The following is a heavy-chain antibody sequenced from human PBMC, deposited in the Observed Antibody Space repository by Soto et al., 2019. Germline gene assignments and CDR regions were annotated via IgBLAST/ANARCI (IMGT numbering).Heavy chain of an antibody. V-gene: IGHV3-30*09. D-gene: IGHD3-22*01. CDR3: ARRAWDSYYAIDV. CDR1: GFTYTDFA. Sequence: VQLVESGGGEVQPGRSLRLSCAASGFTYTDFALHWVRQAPGKGLEWVAIISYDGSDKYYADSVKGRFAICRDNPKNTLYLEMNSLRPEDTAVYFCARRAWDSYYAIDVWGQGTTVTVFS. CDR2: ISYDGSDK. J-gene: IGHJ6*02.